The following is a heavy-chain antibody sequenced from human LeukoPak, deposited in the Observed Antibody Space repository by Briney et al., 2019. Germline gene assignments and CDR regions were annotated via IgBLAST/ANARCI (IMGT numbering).Heavy chain of an antibody. D-gene: IGHD3-16*01. Sequence: ASVEVSCKAAGYTFTSYYMQWVRQAPGQGLEWMGMINPTGGTTTYTQKFQGRVTMTRDTSTTTFYMELSSLRSEDTAVYYCARMSVGAFDIWGQGTVVTVSS. CDR1: GYTFTSYY. V-gene: IGHV1-46*01. J-gene: IGHJ3*02. CDR3: ARMSVGAFDI. CDR2: INPTGGTT.